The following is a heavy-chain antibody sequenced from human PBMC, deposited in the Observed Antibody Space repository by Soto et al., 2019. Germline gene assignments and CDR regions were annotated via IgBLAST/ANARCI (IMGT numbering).Heavy chain of an antibody. CDR2: ITPNSGGP. D-gene: IGHD3-22*01. V-gene: IGHV1-2*02. CDR3: GRDGSRGYYPNAFDI. CDR1: GYTFTGYN. Sequence: ASVRVSFPPSGYTFTGYNMPWVREAPGHGLARMGWITPNSGGPNYAQTLQGRDTNARDTSISTAYMELSRLRSDDTAVYYCGRDGSRGYYPNAFDIWGQGTMVTVSS. J-gene: IGHJ3*02.